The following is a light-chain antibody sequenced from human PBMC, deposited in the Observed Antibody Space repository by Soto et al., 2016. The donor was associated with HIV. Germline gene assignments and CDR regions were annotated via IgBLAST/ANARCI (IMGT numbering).Light chain of an antibody. Sequence: SYELTQPPSVSVALGKTATITCGGDNIGSQNVHWHQQRPGQAPILVVFDDSDRPSGIPDRFSGSKSGNTATLSIIRVEAGDEADYYCQVWDRSSDHVVFGGGTKVVRP. CDR2: DDS. J-gene: IGLJ2*01. V-gene: IGLV3-21*03. CDR3: QVWDRSSDHVV. CDR1: NIGSQN.